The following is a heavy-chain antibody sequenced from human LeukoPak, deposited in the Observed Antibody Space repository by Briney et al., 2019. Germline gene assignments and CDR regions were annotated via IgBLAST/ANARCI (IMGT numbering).Heavy chain of an antibody. CDR3: IKVIMFAFDI. Sequence: PGGSLRLSCAASGFTFSSYAMGWVRQAPGKGLEWVPAVSGSGGTTHYADSVKGRFTISRDNSKNTIYLQMNSLRAEDTAVYFCIKVIMFAFDIWGQGTMVTASS. J-gene: IGHJ3*02. V-gene: IGHV3-23*01. CDR1: GFTFSSYA. CDR2: VSGSGGTT. D-gene: IGHD3-10*02.